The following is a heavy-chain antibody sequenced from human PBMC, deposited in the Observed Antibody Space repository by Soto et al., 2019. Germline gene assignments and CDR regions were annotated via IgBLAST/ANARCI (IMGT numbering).Heavy chain of an antibody. J-gene: IGHJ4*02. CDR3: ARSAGWYAVHS. Sequence: QVQLQESGPGLVKPSGTLSLTCAVSAVSISSGSFWGWVRQPPGKGLGWIGDIHHSGSTNYNPSLKSRVTIAVDTSENHFSLKLNSVTAADTAVYYCARSAGWYAVHSWGQGILVIVSS. CDR2: IHHSGST. CDR1: AVSISSGSF. V-gene: IGHV4-4*02. D-gene: IGHD6-19*01.